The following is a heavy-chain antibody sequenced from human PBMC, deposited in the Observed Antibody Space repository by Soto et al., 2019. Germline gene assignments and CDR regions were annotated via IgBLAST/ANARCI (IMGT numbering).Heavy chain of an antibody. CDR1: GGSISHSY. J-gene: IGHJ4*02. Sequence: SETLSLTCTVSGGSISHSYWSWIRQSQEKGLEWIGYIYSSGSTNYNPSLNSRVTISVDTSKNQFSLKLSSLSAADTAVYYCARHSDDYGDYLTLDYWGQGTLVTVSS. D-gene: IGHD4-17*01. CDR3: ARHSDDYGDYLTLDY. V-gene: IGHV4-59*08. CDR2: IYSSGST.